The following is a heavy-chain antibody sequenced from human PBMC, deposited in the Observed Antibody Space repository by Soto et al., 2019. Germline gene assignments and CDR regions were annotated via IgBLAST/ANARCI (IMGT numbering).Heavy chain of an antibody. CDR3: ARQWYCSGGSCYGIIADFDY. CDR2: IYYSGST. Sequence: SETLSLTCTVSGGSISSSSYYWGWIRQPPGKGLEWIGSIYYSGSTYYNPSPKSRVAISVDTSKNQFSLKLSSVTAADTAVYYCARQWYCSGGSCYGIIADFDYWGQGTLVTVSS. J-gene: IGHJ4*02. V-gene: IGHV4-39*01. CDR1: GGSISSSSYY. D-gene: IGHD2-15*01.